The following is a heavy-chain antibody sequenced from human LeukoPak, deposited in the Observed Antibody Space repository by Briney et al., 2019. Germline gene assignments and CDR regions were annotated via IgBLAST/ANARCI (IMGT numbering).Heavy chain of an antibody. V-gene: IGHV3-21*01. CDR2: ISSSSSYI. Sequence: KPGGSLRLSCAASGFTFSSYSMNWVGQAPGKGLEWVSSISSSSSYIYYADSVKGRFTISRDNAKNSLFLQMNSLRPEDTAVYYCAREAITMTLLEYFQHWGQGTLVTVSS. CDR3: AREAITMTLLEYFQH. CDR1: GFTFSSYS. D-gene: IGHD3-22*01. J-gene: IGHJ1*01.